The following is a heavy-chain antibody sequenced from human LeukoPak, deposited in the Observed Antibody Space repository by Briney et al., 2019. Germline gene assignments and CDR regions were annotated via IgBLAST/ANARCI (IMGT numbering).Heavy chain of an antibody. J-gene: IGHJ4*02. V-gene: IGHV3-74*01. CDR2: INSDGRST. CDR1: GFTFSSYW. CDR3: AKASGYYLDY. D-gene: IGHD3-22*01. Sequence: GGSLRLSCAASGFTFSSYWMHWVRQAPGKGLVWVSRINSDGRSTSYADSVKGRFTISRDNARNSVYLQMNSLRVEDTAVYFCAKASGYYLDYWGQGTLVTVSS.